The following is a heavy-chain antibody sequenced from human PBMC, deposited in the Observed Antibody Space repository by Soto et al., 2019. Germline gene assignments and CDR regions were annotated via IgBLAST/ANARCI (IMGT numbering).Heavy chain of an antibody. J-gene: IGHJ4*02. CDR3: ARDTDIVADYVVY. CDR2: IGANNGDT. CDR1: GYTFTSYG. Sequence: QIHLVQSGAEVKKPGASVKVSCKASGYTFTSYGITWVRQAPGQGLEWLGWIGANNGDTKYAQKVQGRVTIAADASTSTAFMELRSLRTAAAAVYYCARDTDIVADYVVYWGQGTRVTVTS. D-gene: IGHD2-15*01. V-gene: IGHV1-18*01.